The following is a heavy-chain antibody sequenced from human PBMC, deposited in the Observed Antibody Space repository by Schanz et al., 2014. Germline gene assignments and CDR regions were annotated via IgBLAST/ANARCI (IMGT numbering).Heavy chain of an antibody. CDR2: IYYSGNT. D-gene: IGHD3-10*01. CDR1: GGSISSGGYS. CDR3: ALREKPYGPFAS. Sequence: LQLQESGSGLMKPSQTLSLTCAVSGGSISSGGYSWNWIRQSPGKGLEWIGYIYYSGNTYYNPSLKSRFAISVARTKSQVSLRLDSVTAADTAVYYCALREKPYGPFASWGQGALVTVSS. J-gene: IGHJ4*02. V-gene: IGHV4-30-2*06.